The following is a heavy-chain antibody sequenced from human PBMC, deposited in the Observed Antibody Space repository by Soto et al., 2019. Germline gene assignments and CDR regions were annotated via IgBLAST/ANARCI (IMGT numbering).Heavy chain of an antibody. J-gene: IGHJ4*02. CDR2: ISSSGSTI. CDR3: ASGRRDSYNYFDY. Sequence: GGSLRLSCAASGFTFSDYYMSWIRQAPGKGLEWVSYISSSGSTIYYADSVKGRFTISRDNAKNSLYLQMNSLRAEDTAVYYCASGRRDSYNYFDYWGQGTLVTAPQ. V-gene: IGHV3-11*01. CDR1: GFTFSDYY. D-gene: IGHD1-26*01.